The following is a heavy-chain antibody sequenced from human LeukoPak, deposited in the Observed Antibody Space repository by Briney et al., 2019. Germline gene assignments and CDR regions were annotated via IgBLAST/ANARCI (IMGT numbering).Heavy chain of an antibody. Sequence: SETLSLTXTVSGGSISSANYYWHWIRQPPGKGLEWFGYIYYTGGTYYNPSLKSRVTISVDTSKNQFSLKLNSVTAADTAVYYCARDYGGYGRFDFWGQGTLVTVSS. CDR3: ARDYGGYGRFDF. D-gene: IGHD5-12*01. V-gene: IGHV4-30-4*08. CDR2: IYYTGGT. J-gene: IGHJ4*02. CDR1: GGSISSANYY.